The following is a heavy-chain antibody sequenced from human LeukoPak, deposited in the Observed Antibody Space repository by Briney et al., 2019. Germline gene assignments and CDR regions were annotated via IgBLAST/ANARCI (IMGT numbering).Heavy chain of an antibody. CDR2: IYISGST. V-gene: IGHV4-61*02. CDR1: GGSVSSGTYY. CDR3: ARRMGSGWYLTNWFDP. J-gene: IGHJ5*02. Sequence: PSQTLSLTCTVSGGSVSSGTYYWNWIRQPAGKGLEWIGRIYISGSTNYNPSLKSRVTISVDTSKNQFSLRLSSVTAADTAVYYCARRMGSGWYLTNWFDPWGQGTLVTVSS. D-gene: IGHD6-19*01.